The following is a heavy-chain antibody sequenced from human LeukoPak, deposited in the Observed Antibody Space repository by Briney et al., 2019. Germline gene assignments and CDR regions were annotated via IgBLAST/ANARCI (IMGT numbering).Heavy chain of an antibody. D-gene: IGHD4-17*01. Sequence: RGSLRLSCAASGFTFSSYGMHWVREAPGHGLEGVAFIRYDGSKKYYADSVKGRFTISRDNSKNTLYLQMNSLRAEDTAVYYCAKGGAVTTFLYYHYHMDVWGKGTTISISS. CDR1: GFTFSSYG. CDR3: AKGGAVTTFLYYHYHMDV. CDR2: IRYDGSKK. J-gene: IGHJ6*03. V-gene: IGHV3-30*02.